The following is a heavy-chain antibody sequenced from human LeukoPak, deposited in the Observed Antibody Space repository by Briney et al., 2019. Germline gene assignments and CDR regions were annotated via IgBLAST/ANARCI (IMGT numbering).Heavy chain of an antibody. CDR3: ARPSYGGNSEVDY. V-gene: IGHV3-48*02. D-gene: IGHD4-23*01. CDR2: IRRSSNIL. J-gene: IGHJ4*02. CDR1: GFTFSTSN. Sequence: PVGSQRLSRAASGFTFSTSNMNWVRQAPRKGLACVFYIRRSSNILYYADAAKGRITISRDNAKISLSLQMNSLRDEDTAVYYCARPSYGGNSEVDYWGQGALVTVSS.